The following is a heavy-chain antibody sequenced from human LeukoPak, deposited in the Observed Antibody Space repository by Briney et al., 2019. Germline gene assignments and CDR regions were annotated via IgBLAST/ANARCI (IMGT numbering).Heavy chain of an antibody. D-gene: IGHD3-22*01. CDR2: IIPIFGTA. CDR1: GGTFSSYA. V-gene: IGHV1-69*05. Sequence: SVKVSCKASGGTFSSYAISWVRQAPGQGLEWMGGIIPIFGTANYAQKFQGRVTITTDESTSTAYMELSSLRSEDTAMYYCASCDYDSSGYYYDFDYWGQGTLVTVSS. CDR3: ASCDYDSSGYYYDFDY. J-gene: IGHJ4*02.